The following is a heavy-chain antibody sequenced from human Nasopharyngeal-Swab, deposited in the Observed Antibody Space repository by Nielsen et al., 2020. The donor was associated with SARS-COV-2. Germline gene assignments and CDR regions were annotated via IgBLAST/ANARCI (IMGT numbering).Heavy chain of an antibody. D-gene: IGHD2-2*01. CDR2: INHSGST. J-gene: IGHJ5*02. CDR3: ARGSLRRYCSSTSCYASSWFDP. Sequence: RQVPGKGLEWIGEINHSGSTNYNPSLKSRVTISVDTSKNQFSLKLSSVTAADTAVYYCARGSLRRYCSSTSCYASSWFDPWGQGTLVTVSS. V-gene: IGHV4-34*01.